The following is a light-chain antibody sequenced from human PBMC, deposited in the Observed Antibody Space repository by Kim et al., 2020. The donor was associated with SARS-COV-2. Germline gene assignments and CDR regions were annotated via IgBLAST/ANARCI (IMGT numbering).Light chain of an antibody. CDR2: SNN. Sequence: QSVLTQPPSASGTPGQRVTISCSGSSSNIGSNTVNWYQQLPGTAPKLLIYSNNQRPSGVPDRFSGSKSGTSASLAISGLQSEDEADYYCAAWDDSLNGHVFGGGTQLNVL. J-gene: IGLJ3*02. CDR1: SSNIGSNT. V-gene: IGLV1-44*01. CDR3: AAWDDSLNGHV.